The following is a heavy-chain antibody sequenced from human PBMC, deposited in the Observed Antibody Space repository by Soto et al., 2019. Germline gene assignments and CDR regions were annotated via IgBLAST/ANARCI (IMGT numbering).Heavy chain of an antibody. J-gene: IGHJ4*02. V-gene: IGHV3-33*01. D-gene: IGHD1-26*01. Sequence: PGGSLRLSCAASGFTFSSYGMHWVRQAPGKGLEWVAVIWHDGSVKHYADSVKGRFTISRDNFKNTLYLEMNSLRVEDTAVYYCARAVGPFDYWGQGTLVTVSS. CDR3: ARAVGPFDY. CDR1: GFTFSSYG. CDR2: IWHDGSVK.